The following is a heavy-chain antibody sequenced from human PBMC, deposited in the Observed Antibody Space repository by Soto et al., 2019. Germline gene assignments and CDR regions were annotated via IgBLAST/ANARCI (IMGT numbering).Heavy chain of an antibody. D-gene: IGHD3-3*01. CDR3: ARAYDFWSGYYRFDY. Sequence: GASVKVSCKASGYTFTSYYMHWVRQAPGQGLEWMGIINPSGGSTSYAQKFQGKVTMTRDTSTSTVYMELSSLRSEDTAVFYCARAYDFWSGYYRFDYWGQGTLVTVSS. V-gene: IGHV1-46*01. J-gene: IGHJ4*02. CDR1: GYTFTSYY. CDR2: INPSGGST.